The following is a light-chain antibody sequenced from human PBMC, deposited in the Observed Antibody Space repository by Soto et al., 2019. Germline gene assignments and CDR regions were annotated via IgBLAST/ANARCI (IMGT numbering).Light chain of an antibody. Sequence: EIVMTQSPATLSVSPVATATLSCRASQSVGSNLAWYQQKPGQAPRLLIYAASTRATGIPARFSGTGSGTEFTLTISSLQSEDFALYYCQQYNDWPLTFGQGTKVDI. CDR2: AAS. CDR1: QSVGSN. V-gene: IGKV3-15*01. J-gene: IGKJ1*01. CDR3: QQYNDWPLT.